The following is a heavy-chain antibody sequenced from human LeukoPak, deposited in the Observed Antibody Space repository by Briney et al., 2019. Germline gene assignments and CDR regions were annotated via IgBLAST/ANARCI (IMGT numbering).Heavy chain of an antibody. Sequence: ASVKVSCKASGGTFSSYAISWVRQAPGQGLEWMGGIIPIFGTANYAQKFQGRVTITADESTSTAYMELSSLRSEDTAVYYCARPKAQRGYSGGWYGGEKAYYYYGMDVWGQGTTVTVSS. J-gene: IGHJ6*02. CDR1: GGTFSSYA. V-gene: IGHV1-69*13. CDR3: ARPKAQRGYSGGWYGGEKAYYYYGMDV. D-gene: IGHD6-19*01. CDR2: IIPIFGTA.